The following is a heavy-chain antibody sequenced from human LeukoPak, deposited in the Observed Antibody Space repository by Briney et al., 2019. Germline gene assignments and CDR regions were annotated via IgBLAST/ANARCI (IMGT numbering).Heavy chain of an antibody. CDR3: ASTPPNYYDSSGYYGY. Sequence: GASVKVSCKASGYTFSTYGITWVRQAPGQGLEWMGWISAYNGDTHYAQKLQGRVTMTTDTSTSTAYMELRSLRSDDTAVYYCASTPPNYYDSSGYYGYWGQGTLVTVSS. CDR2: ISAYNGDT. D-gene: IGHD3-22*01. J-gene: IGHJ4*02. CDR1: GYTFSTYG. V-gene: IGHV1-18*01.